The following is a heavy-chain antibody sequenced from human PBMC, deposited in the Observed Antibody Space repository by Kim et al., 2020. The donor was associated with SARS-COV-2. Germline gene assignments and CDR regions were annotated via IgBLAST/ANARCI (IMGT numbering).Heavy chain of an antibody. D-gene: IGHD4-4*01. V-gene: IGHV4-4*07. CDR1: GGSISSYY. CDR2: IYTSGST. J-gene: IGHJ4*02. CDR3: ARDRNALGLLKQNFDY. Sequence: SETLSLTCTVSGGSISSYYWSWIRQPAGKGLEWIGRIYTSGSTNYNPSLKSRVTMSVDTSKNQFSLKLSSVTAADTAVYYCARDRNALGLLKQNFDYWGQGTLVTVSS.